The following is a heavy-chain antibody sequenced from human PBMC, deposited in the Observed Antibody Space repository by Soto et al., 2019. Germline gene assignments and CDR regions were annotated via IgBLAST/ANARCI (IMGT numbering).Heavy chain of an antibody. V-gene: IGHV3-21*01. CDR2: ISSSSSYI. J-gene: IGHJ4*02. Sequence: PCVSMRLSWAAAGFTFRSHSMHRVRQAPGKGLEWVSSISSSSSYIYYADSVKGRFTISRDNAKNSLYLQMNSLRAEDTAVYYCARDPSYYYDSSGYYPDADYWGQGTLVTVPQ. CDR3: ARDPSYYYDSSGYYPDADY. CDR1: GFTFRSHS. D-gene: IGHD3-22*01.